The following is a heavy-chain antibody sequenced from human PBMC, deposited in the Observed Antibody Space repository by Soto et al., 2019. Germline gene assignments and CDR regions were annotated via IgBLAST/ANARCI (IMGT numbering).Heavy chain of an antibody. J-gene: IGHJ6*02. CDR2: ISYDGSNK. Sequence: WSLRLSCAASGFTFSSYGMHWVRQAPGKGLEWVAVISYDGSNKYYADSVKGRFTISRDNSKNTLYLQMNSLRAEDTAVYYCAKVVRGVIRYYGMDVWGQGTTVTVSS. CDR3: AKVVRGVIRYYGMDV. D-gene: IGHD3-10*01. V-gene: IGHV3-30*18. CDR1: GFTFSSYG.